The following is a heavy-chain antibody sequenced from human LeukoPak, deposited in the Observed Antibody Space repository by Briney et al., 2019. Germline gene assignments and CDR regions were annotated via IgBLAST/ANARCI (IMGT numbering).Heavy chain of an antibody. CDR1: GGSISNYY. D-gene: IGHD2-15*01. Sequence: SETLSLTCTVSGGSISNYYGGWIRQTPGKGLELIGYIYYSGTTNYNPSLKSRVSISVDTSEKQFSLKLSSVTAADTAVYYCARSPGGGFDIWGQGIMVTVSS. CDR2: IYYSGTT. CDR3: ARSPGGGFDI. V-gene: IGHV4-59*01. J-gene: IGHJ3*02.